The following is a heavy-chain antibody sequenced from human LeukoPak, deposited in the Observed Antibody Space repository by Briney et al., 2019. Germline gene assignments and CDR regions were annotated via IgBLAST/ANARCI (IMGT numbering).Heavy chain of an antibody. J-gene: IGHJ4*02. D-gene: IGHD6-13*01. CDR3: ARAEYSSSWSYVYYFDN. Sequence: GGSLRPSCAASGFTFSDYSMNWVRQAPGKGLEWVSSISASSGHIHYADSAKGRFTNSRDNAKNSLYLQMNSLRAEDTAVYYCARAEYSSSWSYVYYFDNWGQGTLVTVSS. V-gene: IGHV3-21*01. CDR2: ISASSGHI. CDR1: GFTFSDYS.